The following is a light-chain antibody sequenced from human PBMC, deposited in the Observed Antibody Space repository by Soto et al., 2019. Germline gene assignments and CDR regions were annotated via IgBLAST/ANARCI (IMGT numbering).Light chain of an antibody. CDR2: AAS. CDR1: LPISNY. J-gene: IGKJ4*01. V-gene: IGKV1-27*01. CDR3: QKYNSAPLT. Sequence: IHMTHSPSSLSSSLLYIFTITCPASLPISNYLAWYQQKPGKIPNLLIYAASTLQAGVPSRFSGSGSGTDFTLTISSLQPEDVAAYYCQKYNSAPLTFGGGTKVDIK.